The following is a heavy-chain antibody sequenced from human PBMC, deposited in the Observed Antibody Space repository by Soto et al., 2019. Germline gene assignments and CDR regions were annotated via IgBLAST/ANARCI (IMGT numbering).Heavy chain of an antibody. D-gene: IGHD4-4*01. CDR1: GGSISSGYYY. CDR3: ARVVTTEFDY. CDR2: IYYIGST. V-gene: IGHV4-30-4*01. Sequence: SETPSLTCTVSGGSISSGYYYWSWIRQPPGKGLERIGYIYYIGSTYYNPSLKSRVTISVDTSKNQFSLKLSSVTPAVTAVYYCARVVTTEFDYWGQGTLVTVSS. J-gene: IGHJ4*02.